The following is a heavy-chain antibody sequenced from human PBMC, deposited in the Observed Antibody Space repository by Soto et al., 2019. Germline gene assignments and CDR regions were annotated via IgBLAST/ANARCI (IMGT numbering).Heavy chain of an antibody. CDR2: IAAYNDPR. J-gene: IGHJ6*02. Sequence: QVQLVQSGVEVRKPGAAVEVSCEASGYNFATYGISWVRQAAGRGLERMGWIAAYNDPRIYARNGQGRVPMTTDKSTNTANMEVRGLTSDDTAVYSCTGDTGVGAYGPLIYGMDVWGQGTTVSVSS. CDR1: GYNFATYG. CDR3: TGDTGVGAYGPLIYGMDV. D-gene: IGHD3-10*01. V-gene: IGHV1-18*01.